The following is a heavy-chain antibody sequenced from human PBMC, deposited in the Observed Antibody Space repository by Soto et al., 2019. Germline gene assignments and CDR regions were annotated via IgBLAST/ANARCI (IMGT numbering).Heavy chain of an antibody. CDR1: GGSISSYY. CDR2: IYYSGST. Sequence: PSETLYLTCTVSGGSISSYYWSWIRQPPGKGLEWIGYIYYSGSTNYNPSLKSRVTISVDTSKNQFSLKLSSVTAADTAVYYCARDRPHYGDYEGAFDIWGQGTMVTVSS. V-gene: IGHV4-59*01. CDR3: ARDRPHYGDYEGAFDI. J-gene: IGHJ3*02. D-gene: IGHD4-17*01.